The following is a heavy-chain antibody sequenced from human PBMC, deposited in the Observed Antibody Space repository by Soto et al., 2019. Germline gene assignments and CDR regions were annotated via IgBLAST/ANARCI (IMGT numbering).Heavy chain of an antibody. CDR2: IFWDDDK. J-gene: IGHJ4*02. CDR3: ASSTGYRIFDC. CDR1: GFSLSTPGVD. V-gene: IGHV2-5*02. D-gene: IGHD3-9*01. Sequence: QITLKESGPTLVKPTQTLTLTCTFSGFSLSTPGVDVGWVRQPTGKALEWLALIFWDDDKRYSPSLKSRLTITKDTSKNQVVLTMTNMDPVDTATYYCASSTGYRIFDCWGQGTLVAVSS.